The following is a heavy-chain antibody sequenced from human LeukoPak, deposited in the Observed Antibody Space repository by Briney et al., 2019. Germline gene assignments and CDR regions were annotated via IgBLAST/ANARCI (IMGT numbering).Heavy chain of an antibody. Sequence: SETLSLTCTVSGGSISSYYWSWIRQPPGKGLEWIGYIYYSGSTNYTPSLKSRVTISVDTSKNQFSLKLSSVTAADTAVYYCAIWRGLGYCSSTSCFRFDPWGQGTLVTVSS. V-gene: IGHV4-59*01. CDR2: IYYSGST. D-gene: IGHD2-2*01. J-gene: IGHJ5*02. CDR3: AIWRGLGYCSSTSCFRFDP. CDR1: GGSISSYY.